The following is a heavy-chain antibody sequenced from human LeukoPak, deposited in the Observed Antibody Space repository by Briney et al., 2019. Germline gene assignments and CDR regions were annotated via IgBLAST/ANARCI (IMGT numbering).Heavy chain of an antibody. CDR2: INEDGSEK. CDR1: GFTLGGYW. J-gene: IGHJ4*02. Sequence: GGSLRLSCAASGFTLGGYWMSWVRQPPGKGLEWVANINEDGSEKHYVDSLRGQFTISRDNTQNSLYLQMNSLRVEDTAVYYCARDEPGFGEFLLYWGQGTLVTVSS. V-gene: IGHV3-7*01. D-gene: IGHD3-10*01. CDR3: ARDEPGFGEFLLY.